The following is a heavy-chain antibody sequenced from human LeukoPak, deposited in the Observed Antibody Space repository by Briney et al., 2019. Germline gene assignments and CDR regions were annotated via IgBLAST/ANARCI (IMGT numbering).Heavy chain of an antibody. J-gene: IGHJ4*02. CDR3: TRLTGTTGFDY. Sequence: GGSLRLSHAASVFPFSSYWMSWVRQAPGKGLEGVANIKQDGSDKYYVDSVKGRFTISRDNAKNSLSLQMKSLRADDTAVYYCTRLTGTTGFDYWGQGTLVTVSS. V-gene: IGHV3-7*01. CDR2: IKQDGSDK. D-gene: IGHD1-1*01. CDR1: VFPFSSYW.